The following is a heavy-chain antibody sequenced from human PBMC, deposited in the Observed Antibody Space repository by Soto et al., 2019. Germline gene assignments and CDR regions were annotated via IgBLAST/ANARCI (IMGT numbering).Heavy chain of an antibody. CDR3: AKGLAYCGGDCYSHFDL. J-gene: IGHJ2*01. CDR2: TSYDESHK. D-gene: IGHD2-21*02. V-gene: IGHV3-30*18. CDR1: GFTFSRYG. Sequence: GGSLRLSCAASGFTFSRYGMHWVRQAPGKGLEWVAVTSYDESHKSYIDSVKGRFTISRDSSKNTVYLQMNSLRAEDTAVYYCAKGLAYCGGDCYSHFDLWGRGTLVTVSS.